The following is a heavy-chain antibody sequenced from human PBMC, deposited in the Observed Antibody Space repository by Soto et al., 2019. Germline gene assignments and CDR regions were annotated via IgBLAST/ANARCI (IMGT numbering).Heavy chain of an antibody. CDR3: VRDRYYDSSGGIDY. J-gene: IGHJ4*02. V-gene: IGHV4-30-4*01. CDR1: GDNIGSGDYY. Sequence: ASETHSLTCTVSGDNIGSGDYYWSWIRQPPGKGLEWIGYIYYSGSTYYNPSLKSRVTISVDTSKNQFSLKLSSVTAADTAVYYCVRDRYYDSSGGIDYWGQGTLVTVSS. D-gene: IGHD3-22*01. CDR2: IYYSGST.